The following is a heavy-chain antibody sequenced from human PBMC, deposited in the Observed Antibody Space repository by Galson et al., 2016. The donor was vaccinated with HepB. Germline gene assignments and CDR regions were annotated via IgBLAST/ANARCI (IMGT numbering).Heavy chain of an antibody. Sequence: SVKVSCKVSGYPLSELSVHWVRQAPGKGLEWMGGFDPDAGEKVFAQKLEGRVTMTEDTSTDTAYMELSSLSSDDTALYYCAIDFPLPFDHWGRGSLVTVSS. CDR1: GYPLSELS. J-gene: IGHJ4*02. CDR3: AIDFPLPFDH. V-gene: IGHV1-24*01. CDR2: FDPDAGEK.